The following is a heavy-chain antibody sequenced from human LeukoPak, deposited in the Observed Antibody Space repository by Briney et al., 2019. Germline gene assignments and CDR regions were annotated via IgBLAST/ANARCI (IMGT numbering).Heavy chain of an antibody. J-gene: IGHJ4*02. D-gene: IGHD2-15*01. CDR2: INHSGSA. CDR3: ARAGCSGGSCYSMIDY. CDR1: GGYFSDYY. Sequence: PSETLSLTCAVYGGYFSDYYWTWIRQPPGKGLEWIGEINHSGSANYTPSLKSRVTISVDTSKNQFSLKLTSVTAADTAVYYCARAGCSGGSCYSMIDYWGQGTLVTVSS. V-gene: IGHV4-34*01.